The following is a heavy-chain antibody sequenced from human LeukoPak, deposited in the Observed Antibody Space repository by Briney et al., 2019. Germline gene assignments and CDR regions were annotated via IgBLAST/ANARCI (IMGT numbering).Heavy chain of an antibody. J-gene: IGHJ4*02. CDR2: IYSGGTT. Sequence: AGGSLRLSCAASGFTVSSNYMSWVRQAPGKGLEWVSVIYSGGTTYYADSAKGRFTISRDNSKNTLYLQMNSLRAEDTAVYYCARTTTFAPHFDYWGQGTLVTVSS. D-gene: IGHD1-1*01. CDR3: ARTTTFAPHFDY. CDR1: GFTVSSNY. V-gene: IGHV3-66*01.